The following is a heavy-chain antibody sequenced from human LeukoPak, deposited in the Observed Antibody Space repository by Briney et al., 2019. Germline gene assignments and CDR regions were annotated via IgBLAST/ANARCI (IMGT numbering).Heavy chain of an antibody. V-gene: IGHV4-39*01. CDR3: ARPGDYVAFDY. CDR1: GGSISSSSYY. CDR2: IYYSGST. D-gene: IGHD4-17*01. J-gene: IGHJ4*02. Sequence: SETLSLTCTVSGGSISSSSYYWGWIRQPPGKGLEWIGSIYYSGSTYYNPSLKSRVTISVDTSKNQFSLKLSSVTAADTAVYYCARPGDYVAFDYWGQGTLVTVSS.